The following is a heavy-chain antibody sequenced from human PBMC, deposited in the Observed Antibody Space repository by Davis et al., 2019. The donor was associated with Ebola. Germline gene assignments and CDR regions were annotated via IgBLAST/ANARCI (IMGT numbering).Heavy chain of an antibody. CDR2: INPHNGNT. Sequence: AASVKVSCKASGYTFISYYMHWMRQAPGQGLEWMGWINPHNGNTNYAQNVQGRVTMTTDTSTSTAYMEVGSLRSDDTAVYYCARAQFPTTSDHWGQGTLVTVSS. D-gene: IGHD1-1*01. CDR1: GYTFISYY. CDR3: ARAQFPTTSDH. V-gene: IGHV1-18*04. J-gene: IGHJ4*02.